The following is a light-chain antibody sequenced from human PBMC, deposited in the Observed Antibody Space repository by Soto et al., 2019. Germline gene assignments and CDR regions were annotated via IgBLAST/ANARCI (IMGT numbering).Light chain of an antibody. J-gene: IGKJ1*01. CDR2: GAS. V-gene: IGKV3-20*01. CDR3: QQYGSSPRT. CDR1: QSISSNY. Sequence: EIVLTQSPGTLSMSPGERATLSCRASQSISSNYLAWYQQKPGQAPRLLIYGASSRATGIPDRFSGSGSGTDFTLTISRLEAEEFAVYYCQQYGSSPRTFGQGPKVEFK.